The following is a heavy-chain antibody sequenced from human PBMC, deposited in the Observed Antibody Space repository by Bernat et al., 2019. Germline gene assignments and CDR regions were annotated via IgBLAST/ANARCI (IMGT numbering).Heavy chain of an antibody. J-gene: IGHJ4*02. D-gene: IGHD6-13*01. CDR2: ISSTSDI. Sequence: EVQLVESGGILIQPGGSLRLSCAASGFTFSTYSMNWVRQAPGKGLEWVSYISSTSDIYYGDSVKGRFTISRDNVKDALYLQMNSLRIEDTGVYYCARDSSWAFDYWGRGTLVTVSS. CDR3: ARDSSWAFDY. CDR1: GFTFSTYS. V-gene: IGHV3-48*01.